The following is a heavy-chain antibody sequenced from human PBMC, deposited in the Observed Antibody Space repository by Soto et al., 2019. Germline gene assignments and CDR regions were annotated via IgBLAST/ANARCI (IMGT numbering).Heavy chain of an antibody. V-gene: IGHV1-18*01. J-gene: IGHJ6*01. CDR2: QSSYNYET. CDR3: ARYENGDFWRHSRLDV. Sequence: QGQLVQSGSEVKKPGASVRVSCKASGYTFTSYGIAWVRQAPGRGLEWMGWQSSYNYETKFGQGFQDRVTMTTDRSRTTAYLELRSLTSDDTAVYYWARYENGDFWRHSRLDVWGPGTSVIVSS. D-gene: IGHD4-17*01. CDR1: GYTFTSYG.